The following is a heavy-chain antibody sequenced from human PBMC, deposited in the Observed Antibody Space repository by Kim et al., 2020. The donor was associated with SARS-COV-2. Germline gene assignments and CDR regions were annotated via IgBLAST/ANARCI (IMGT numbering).Heavy chain of an antibody. J-gene: IGHJ4*02. D-gene: IGHD3-10*01. V-gene: IGHV4-31*03. CDR3: ARVGSGKWFGELLHIDY. CDR1: GGSISSGGYY. CDR2: IYYSGST. Sequence: SETLSLTCTVSGGSISSGGYYWSWIRQHPEKGLEWIGYIYYSGSTYYYPSLKSRVTISVDTSKNQFSLKLSSVTAADTAVYYCARVGSGKWFGELLHIDYWRQGTLVTVS.